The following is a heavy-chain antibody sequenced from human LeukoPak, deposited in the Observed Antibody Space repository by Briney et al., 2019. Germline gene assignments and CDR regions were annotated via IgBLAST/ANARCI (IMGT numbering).Heavy chain of an antibody. V-gene: IGHV3-23*01. CDR1: GFHFNSHA. CDR2: ICGSGGST. Sequence: GSPRIFFSASGFHFNSHAMNRVRPAPGEGLEWVSAICGSGGSTYYADSVKGRFTISRDNSKNTLYLQMNSLRAEDTAVYYCAKEGYYDSSGYYYLLDYWGQGTLVTVSS. CDR3: AKEGYYDSSGYYYLLDY. J-gene: IGHJ4*02. D-gene: IGHD3-22*01.